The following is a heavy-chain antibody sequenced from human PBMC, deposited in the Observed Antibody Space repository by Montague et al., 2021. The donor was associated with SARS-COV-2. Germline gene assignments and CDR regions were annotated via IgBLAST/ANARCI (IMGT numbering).Heavy chain of an antibody. Sequence: SETLSLTCTVSGGSISTYYWSWIRQPPGKGLEWIAYINYSWITNXXPSLKSRVSVSLDTSKSHFSLNLKSVTAADTAADYCARSGWLTRGFDSWGQGTLVFVSS. CDR2: INYSWIT. J-gene: IGHJ4*02. CDR3: ARSGWLTRGFDS. V-gene: IGHV4-59*01. CDR1: GGSISTYY. D-gene: IGHD5-12*01.